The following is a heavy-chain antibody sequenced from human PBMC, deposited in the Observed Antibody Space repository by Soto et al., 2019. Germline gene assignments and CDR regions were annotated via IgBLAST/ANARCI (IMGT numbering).Heavy chain of an antibody. D-gene: IGHD6-6*01. J-gene: IGHJ3*02. CDR1: GGSISSGGYY. Sequence: SETLSLTCSVSGGSISSGGYYWSWIRQLPGKDLEWIGYIYHSGNTYYNSSLKSRLTISVDTSKNQFSLKLTSVTAADTAVYYCARAGISSSDAFDIWGQGTMVTVSS. V-gene: IGHV4-31*03. CDR3: ARAGISSSDAFDI. CDR2: IYHSGNT.